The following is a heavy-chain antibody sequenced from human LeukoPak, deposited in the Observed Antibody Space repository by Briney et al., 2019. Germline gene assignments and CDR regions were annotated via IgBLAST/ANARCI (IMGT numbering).Heavy chain of an antibody. V-gene: IGHV1-2*02. D-gene: IGHD3-10*01. CDR1: GGTFSSYA. Sequence: ASVKVSCKASGGTFSSYAISWVRQDPGQGLEWMGWINANSGETNYAQKFQGRVTMTRDTSISTAYMELSRLNSDDTAVYYCATGVDMIWFALQSWGQGTLVSVSS. CDR3: ATGVDMIWFALQS. CDR2: INANSGET. J-gene: IGHJ5*02.